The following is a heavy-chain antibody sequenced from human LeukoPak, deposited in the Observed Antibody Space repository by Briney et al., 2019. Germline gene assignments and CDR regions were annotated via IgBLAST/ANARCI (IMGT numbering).Heavy chain of an antibody. J-gene: IGHJ4*02. CDR2: INSDGSST. CDR1: GFIFSSYW. V-gene: IGHV3-74*01. Sequence: GGSLRLSCAASGFIFSSYWMHWVRQAPGKGLVWVSRINSDGSSTSYADSVKGRFTISRDNAKNTLYLQMNSLRAEDTAVYYCARSPTYYDILTGYYPAYYFDYWGQGTLVTVSS. D-gene: IGHD3-9*01. CDR3: ARSPTYYDILTGYYPAYYFDY.